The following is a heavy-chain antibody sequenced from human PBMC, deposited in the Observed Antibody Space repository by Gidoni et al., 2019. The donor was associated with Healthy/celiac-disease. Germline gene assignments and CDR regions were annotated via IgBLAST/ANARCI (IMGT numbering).Heavy chain of an antibody. CDR1: GFTLSSYA. CDR2: IRGSGGST. J-gene: IGHJ4*02. D-gene: IGHD6-19*01. Sequence: GFTLSSYAMSWVRQAPGKGLEWVSAIRGSGGSTYSADSVKGRFTLPRDNSKNTLYLQMNSLRAEDTTVDYCAKDLGEQWGGDLDYWGQGTLVTVSS. V-gene: IGHV3-23*01. CDR3: AKDLGEQWGGDLDY.